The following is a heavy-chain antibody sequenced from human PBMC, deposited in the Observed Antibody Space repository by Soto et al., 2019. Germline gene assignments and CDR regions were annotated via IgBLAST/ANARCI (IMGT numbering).Heavy chain of an antibody. CDR2: INPNSGGT. Sequence: ASVKVSCKASGYTFTGYYMHWVRQAPGQGLEWMGWINPNSGGTNYAQKFQGRVTMTRDTSISTAYMELSRLRSDDTAVYYCASGYSGYDPSYYGMDVCGQGTTFTVSS. J-gene: IGHJ6*02. CDR3: ASGYSGYDPSYYGMDV. D-gene: IGHD5-12*01. V-gene: IGHV1-2*02. CDR1: GYTFTGYY.